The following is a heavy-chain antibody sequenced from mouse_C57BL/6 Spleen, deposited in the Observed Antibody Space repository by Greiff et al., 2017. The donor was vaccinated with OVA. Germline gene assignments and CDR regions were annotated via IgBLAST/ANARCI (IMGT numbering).Heavy chain of an antibody. CDR2: IDPETGGT. J-gene: IGHJ2*01. V-gene: IGHV1-15*01. Sequence: VQLVESGAELVRPGASVTLSCKASGYTFTDYEMHWVKQTPVHGLEWIGAIDPETGGTAYNQKFKGKAILTADKSSSTAYMELRSLTSEDSAVYYCTREGGYYGSSLFDYWGQGTTLTVSS. CDR1: GYTFTDYE. D-gene: IGHD1-1*01. CDR3: TREGGYYGSSLFDY.